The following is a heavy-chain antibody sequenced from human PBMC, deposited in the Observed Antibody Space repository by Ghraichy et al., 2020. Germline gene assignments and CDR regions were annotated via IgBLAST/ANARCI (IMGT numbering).Heavy chain of an antibody. J-gene: IGHJ4*02. CDR2: INHSGST. V-gene: IGHV4-34*01. CDR1: GGSFSGYY. D-gene: IGHD3-22*01. CDR3: ASNPAAGSYYYDSSGYPY. Sequence: SQTLSLTCAVYGGSFSGYYWSWIRQPPGKGLEWIGEINHSGSTNYNPSLKSRVTISVDTSKNQFSLKLSSVTAADTAVYYCASNPAAGSYYYDSSGYPYWGQGTLVTVSS.